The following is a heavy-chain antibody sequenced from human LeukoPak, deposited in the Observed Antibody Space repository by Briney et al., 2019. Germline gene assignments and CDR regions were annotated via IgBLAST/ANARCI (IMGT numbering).Heavy chain of an antibody. CDR2: ISGSGVSGSGGSA. Sequence: RAGGSLRLSCVAYEFTFSSYAMSWVRQAPGKGLEWVSGISGSGVSGSGGSANYADSVKGRFTISRDNSKNTLYLQMNSLRVEDTAVYYCAKFVTNAVDYWGQGTLVVLYS. V-gene: IGHV3-23*01. J-gene: IGHJ4*02. CDR1: EFTFSSYA. CDR3: AKFVTNAVDY. D-gene: IGHD4-17*01.